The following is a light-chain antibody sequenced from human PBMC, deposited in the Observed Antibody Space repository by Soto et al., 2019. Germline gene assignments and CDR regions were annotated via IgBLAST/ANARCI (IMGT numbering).Light chain of an antibody. Sequence: DIQMTQSPSTLSASVGDRVAITCRASQSISTYLAWYQQKPGTAPKLLIYKASTLESGVPSRFSGSRSGTEFTLTVSSLQPDDFATYYCQQYNDSFPYTFGQGTKVDIK. V-gene: IGKV1-5*03. J-gene: IGKJ2*01. CDR1: QSISTY. CDR2: KAS. CDR3: QQYNDSFPYT.